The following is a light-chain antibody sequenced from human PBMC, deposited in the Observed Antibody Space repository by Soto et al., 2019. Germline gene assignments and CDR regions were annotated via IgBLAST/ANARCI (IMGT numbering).Light chain of an antibody. Sequence: QSVLTQPPSASGTPGQSVTIPCTGTSSDVGDYNYVSWYQQHPGKAPKLMIYEVSRRPSGDPDRFSGSKSGNTASLTVSGLQAEDEADYYCSSNAGSNNLVFGGGTKLTVL. V-gene: IGLV2-8*01. J-gene: IGLJ2*01. CDR2: EVS. CDR1: SSDVGDYNY. CDR3: SSNAGSNNLV.